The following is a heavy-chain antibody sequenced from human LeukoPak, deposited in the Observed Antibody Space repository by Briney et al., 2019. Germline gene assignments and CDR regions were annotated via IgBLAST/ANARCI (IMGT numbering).Heavy chain of an antibody. V-gene: IGHV4-59*01. CDR1: GGSISSYY. D-gene: IGHD3-10*02. CDR3: VRVMLGTPNWFDP. Sequence: SETLSLTCTVSGGSISSYYWSWIRQPPGKGLEWIGYIYYSGSTNYNPSLKSRVNISVDTSKNQFSLKLNSVTAADTAVYYCVRVMLGTPNWFDPWGQGTLVTVSS. J-gene: IGHJ5*02. CDR2: IYYSGST.